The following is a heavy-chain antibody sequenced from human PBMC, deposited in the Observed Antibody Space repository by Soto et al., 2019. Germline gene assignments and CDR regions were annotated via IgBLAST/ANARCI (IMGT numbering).Heavy chain of an antibody. CDR2: INTDNGKT. D-gene: IGHD2-2*01. J-gene: IGHJ5*02. V-gene: IGHV1-3*04. Sequence: QVQLVQSGAEIKKPGASVKVSCKAFGYTFTSYSMHWVRQAPGQRLEWMGWINTDNGKTRDSQKFQDRVTLTRDTSANTVYMEVSSLTSEDTAVYYCAXXXXCTSTTCFSGWLDPWGQGTLVTVSS. CDR3: AXXXXCTSTTCFSGWLDP. CDR1: GYTFTSYS.